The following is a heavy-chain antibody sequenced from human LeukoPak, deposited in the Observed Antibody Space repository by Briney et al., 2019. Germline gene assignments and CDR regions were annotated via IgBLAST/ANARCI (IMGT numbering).Heavy chain of an antibody. J-gene: IGHJ5*02. Sequence: PGGSLRLSCAASGFTFSSYGMTWVRQAPGKGLEWVSYISSSSSTIYYADSVKGRFTISRDNAKNSLYLQLNSLRAEDTAVYYCATGVARRVNWFDPWGQGTLVTVSS. CDR3: ATGVARRVNWFDP. CDR2: ISSSSSTI. D-gene: IGHD3-3*01. V-gene: IGHV3-48*01. CDR1: GFTFSSYG.